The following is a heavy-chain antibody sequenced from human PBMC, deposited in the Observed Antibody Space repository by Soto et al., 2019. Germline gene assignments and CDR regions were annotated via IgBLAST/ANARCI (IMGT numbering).Heavy chain of an antibody. D-gene: IGHD6-19*01. CDR2: ISYDGSNK. Sequence: GGSLRLSCAASGFTFSSYAMHWVRQAPGKGLGWVAVISYDGSNKYYADSVKGRFTISRDNSKNTLYLQMNSLRAEDTAVYYCARDHRSIAVAGPIDYWGQGTLVTVSS. J-gene: IGHJ4*02. CDR3: ARDHRSIAVAGPIDY. CDR1: GFTFSSYA. V-gene: IGHV3-30-3*01.